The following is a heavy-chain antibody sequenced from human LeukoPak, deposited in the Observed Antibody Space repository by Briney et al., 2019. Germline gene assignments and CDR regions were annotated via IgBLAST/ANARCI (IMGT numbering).Heavy chain of an antibody. CDR1: GDSVSSNY. V-gene: IGHV4-4*07. D-gene: IGHD4-17*01. CDR2: IYASGGT. J-gene: IGHJ4*02. CDR3: AREDGNYRGYFDH. Sequence: SETLSLTCTVSGDSVSSNYWSWIRQPAGKGLEWIGRIYASGGTHYNPSLQSRVTMSVDTSNNQFSLKVNSVTAADTAVYYCAREDGNYRGYFDHWGPGALVTVSS.